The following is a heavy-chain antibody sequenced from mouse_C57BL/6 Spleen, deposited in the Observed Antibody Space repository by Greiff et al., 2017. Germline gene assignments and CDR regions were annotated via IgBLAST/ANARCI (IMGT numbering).Heavy chain of an antibody. CDR2: IYIGNGYT. D-gene: IGHD2-3*01. CDR1: GYTFTSYG. CDR3: ARNDGHYEYYYAMDY. Sequence: EVQLQQSGAELVRPGSSVKMSCKTSGYTFTSYGINWVKQRPGRGLEWIGYIYIGNGYTKYNEKFKGKATLTSDTSSSTTYMQLSSLTSEDSAIYFCARNDGHYEYYYAMDYWGQGTSVTVSS. J-gene: IGHJ4*01. V-gene: IGHV1-58*01.